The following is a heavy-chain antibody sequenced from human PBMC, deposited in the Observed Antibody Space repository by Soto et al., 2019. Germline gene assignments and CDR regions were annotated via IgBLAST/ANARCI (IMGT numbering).Heavy chain of an antibody. CDR1: GGTFSSYT. J-gene: IGHJ2*01. CDR2: IIPILGIA. V-gene: IGHV1-69*02. Sequence: QVQLVQSGAEVKKPGSSVKVSCKASGGTFSSYTISWVRQAPGQGLEWMGRIIPILGIANYVQKFQGRVTITADKSTSTAYMELSSLRSEDTAVYYCAQGITGNWYFDLWGRGTLVTVSS. CDR3: AQGITGNWYFDL. D-gene: IGHD1-20*01.